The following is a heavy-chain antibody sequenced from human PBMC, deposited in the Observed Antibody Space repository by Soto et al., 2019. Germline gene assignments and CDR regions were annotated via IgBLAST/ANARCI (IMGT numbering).Heavy chain of an antibody. Sequence: EVQLVESGGGLVQPGGSLRLSCAASGFTFSSYWMHWVRQAPGKGLVWVSRIKSDGSGTYYADSVKGRPTISRDNAKNTLDLQMNSLRAEDTAVYYCARGDGDYDDGHGYLGRHWGQGTLVTVSS. CDR1: GFTFSSYW. J-gene: IGHJ4*02. CDR2: IKSDGSGT. CDR3: ARGDGDYDDGHGYLGRH. V-gene: IGHV3-74*01. D-gene: IGHD3-22*01.